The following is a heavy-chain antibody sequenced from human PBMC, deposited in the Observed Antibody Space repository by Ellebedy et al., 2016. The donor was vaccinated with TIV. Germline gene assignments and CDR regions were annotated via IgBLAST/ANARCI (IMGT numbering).Heavy chain of an antibody. CDR3: ARQDDYGSGSYFDY. CDR2: INHRGST. D-gene: IGHD3-10*01. V-gene: IGHV4-30-2*01. Sequence: LRLSXAVSGGSISRAGYSWSWIRQPPGKGLEWVGHINHRGSTYYNPSLKSRVTISLNRSKSQFSLELTSSTAADTAVYYCARQDDYGSGSYFDYWGQGTLVTVSS. CDR1: GGSISRAGYS. J-gene: IGHJ4*02.